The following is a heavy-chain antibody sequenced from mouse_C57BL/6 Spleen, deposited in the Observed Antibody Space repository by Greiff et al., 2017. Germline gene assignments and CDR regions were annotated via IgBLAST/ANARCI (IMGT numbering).Heavy chain of an antibody. D-gene: IGHD1-1*01. J-gene: IGHJ1*03. CDR3: ARDSDYGSRYFDV. Sequence: QVQLQQSGPELVKPGASVKISCKASGYSFTSYYIHWVKQRPGQGLAWIGWIYPGSGNTTYNEKFKGKATLTADTSSSTAYMQLSSLTSEDSVVYYCARDSDYGSRYFDVWGTGTTVTVSS. V-gene: IGHV1-66*01. CDR1: GYSFTSYY. CDR2: IYPGSGNT.